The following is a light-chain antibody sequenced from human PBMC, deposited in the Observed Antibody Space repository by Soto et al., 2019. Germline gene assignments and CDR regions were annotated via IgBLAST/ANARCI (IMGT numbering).Light chain of an antibody. J-gene: IGKJ3*01. CDR1: QGVSSV. CDR3: QQLFTSPFS. CDR2: DVS. V-gene: IGKV1-13*02. Sequence: AIQLTQSPSSLSASVGDRVTITCRASQGVSSVLAWYQQKPGKAPKLLIYDVSTLESGVPSRFSGRGSGTEFTLTISSLQPEDFATYSCQQLFTSPFSFGPGTKVDLK.